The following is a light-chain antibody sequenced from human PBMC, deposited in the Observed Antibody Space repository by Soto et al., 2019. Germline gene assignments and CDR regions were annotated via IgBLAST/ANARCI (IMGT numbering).Light chain of an antibody. J-gene: IGLJ2*01. CDR1: TGAVTSDHF. Sequence: QAVVTQEPSLTVSPGGTVTLTCGSSTGAVTSDHFPYWFQQKPGQAPNTLIYDTYNRHSWTPARFSGSLLGGKAALTLSGAQPEDEADYYCLLSYSDGYVIFGGGTKLTVL. CDR3: LLSYSDGYVI. CDR2: DTY. V-gene: IGLV7-46*01.